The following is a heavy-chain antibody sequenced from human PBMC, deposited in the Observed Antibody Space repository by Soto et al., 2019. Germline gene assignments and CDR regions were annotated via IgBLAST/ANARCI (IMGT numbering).Heavy chain of an antibody. V-gene: IGHV1-46*01. CDR1: GYTFTSHY. CDR3: ARARDCRGGSCYYFDH. Sequence: QVQLVQSGAEVKKPGASVKVSCKASGYTFTSHYVHWVRQAPGQGLKWVGIINPSGGSTTYAQKFQGRVTLTRDTSTSTVYMELSSLRSEDTAVYFCARARDCRGGSCYYFDHWGQGTLVTVSS. J-gene: IGHJ4*02. CDR2: INPSGGST. D-gene: IGHD2-15*01.